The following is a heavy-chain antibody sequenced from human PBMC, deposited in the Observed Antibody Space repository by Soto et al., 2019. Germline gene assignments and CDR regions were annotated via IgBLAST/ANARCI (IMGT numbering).Heavy chain of an antibody. CDR3: AIDFSPPSGGMDV. CDR1: GGSINSGDYH. D-gene: IGHD3-3*02. V-gene: IGHV4-30-4*01. Sequence: QGQLQEAGPGLVKTAQTLSLTCSVSGGSINSGDYHLTWIRQPPGKGLEWLGAVYYSGSTYYNPSLKSRSTISVDTSKNQFSLSLRSVTAADTAVYYSAIDFSPPSGGMDVWGQGTIVTVYS. CDR2: VYYSGST. J-gene: IGHJ6*02.